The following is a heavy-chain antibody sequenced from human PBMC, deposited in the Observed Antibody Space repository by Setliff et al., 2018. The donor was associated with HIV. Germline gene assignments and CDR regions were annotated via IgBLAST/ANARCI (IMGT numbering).Heavy chain of an antibody. Sequence: AGGSLRLSCAASGFTFSNAWMNWVRQTPGKGLEWVGRIKSKTDGGTTDYAAPVKGRFTISKDDSINTLYLQMNSLETEDTAVYYCTTLVGANPYHDAFDIWGQGTMVTVSS. CDR1: GFTFSNAW. D-gene: IGHD1-26*01. CDR2: IKSKTDGGTT. V-gene: IGHV3-15*07. J-gene: IGHJ3*02. CDR3: TTLVGANPYHDAFDI.